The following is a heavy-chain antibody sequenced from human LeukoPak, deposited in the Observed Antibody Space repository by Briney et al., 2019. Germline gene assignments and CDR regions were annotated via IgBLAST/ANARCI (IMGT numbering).Heavy chain of an antibody. Sequence: PGGSLRLSCAASGSTFSSYGMHWVRQAPGKGLEWVANIKEDGSDKDYVDSVKGRFTISRDNAKNSLYLQLNSLRAEDTAVYYCALLVSPTSSLDYWGQGTLVTVSS. CDR1: GSTFSSYG. V-gene: IGHV3-7*03. D-gene: IGHD2-8*02. CDR2: IKEDGSDK. CDR3: ALLVSPTSSLDY. J-gene: IGHJ4*02.